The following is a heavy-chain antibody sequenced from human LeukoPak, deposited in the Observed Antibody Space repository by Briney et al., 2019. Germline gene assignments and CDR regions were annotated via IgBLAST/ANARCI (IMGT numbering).Heavy chain of an antibody. CDR1: GYTFTSYG. CDR2: ISAYNGNT. CDR3: ARVPYYDILTGYSGP. V-gene: IGHV1-18*01. Sequence: ASVKVSRKASGYTFTSYGISWVRQAPGQGLEWMGWISAYNGNTNYAQKLQGRVTMTTDTSTSTAYMELRSLRSDDTAVYYCARVPYYDILTGYSGPWGQGTLVTVSS. D-gene: IGHD3-9*01. J-gene: IGHJ5*02.